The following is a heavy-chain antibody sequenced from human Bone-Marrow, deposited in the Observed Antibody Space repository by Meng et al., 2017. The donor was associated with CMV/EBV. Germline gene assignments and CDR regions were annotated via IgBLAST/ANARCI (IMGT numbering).Heavy chain of an antibody. CDR1: GFTVSSNY. J-gene: IGHJ6*02. CDR2: IYSGGST. Sequence: GGSLRLSCAASGFTVSSNYMSWVRQAPGKGLEWVSVIYSGGSTYYADSVKGRFTISRDNSKNTLYLQMNSLRAEDTAVYYCARVYCSSTSCYSHYYYGMDVWGQGTTVTVSS. V-gene: IGHV3-53*01. CDR3: ARVYCSSTSCYSHYYYGMDV. D-gene: IGHD2-2*01.